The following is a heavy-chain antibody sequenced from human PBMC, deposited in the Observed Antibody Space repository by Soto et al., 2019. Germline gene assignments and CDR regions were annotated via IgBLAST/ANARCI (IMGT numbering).Heavy chain of an antibody. CDR2: IVVGSGNT. D-gene: IGHD1-1*01. CDR3: AALGTEDYYYYGMDV. Sequence: ASVKVSCKASGFTFTSSAVQWVRQARGQRLEWIGWIVVGSGNTNYAQKFRERVTITRDMSTSTAYMELSSLRSEDTAVYYCAALGTEDYYYYGMDVWGQGTTVTVSS. V-gene: IGHV1-58*01. J-gene: IGHJ6*02. CDR1: GFTFTSSA.